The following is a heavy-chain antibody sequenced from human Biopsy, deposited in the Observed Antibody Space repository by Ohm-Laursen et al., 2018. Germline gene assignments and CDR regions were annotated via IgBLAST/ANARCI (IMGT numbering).Heavy chain of an antibody. CDR3: GRAVRNQLLTDP. CDR1: GYTFTGYD. CDR2: LNPVSGNS. V-gene: IGHV1-8*01. J-gene: IGHJ5*02. Sequence: ASVKVSCKASGYTFTGYDITWVRQASGQGPEWIGWLNPVSGNSNFGQKFRGRVTVTSDTSISTAYMELSGLTSDDTATYYCGRAVRNQLLTDPWGQGTLVTATS. D-gene: IGHD1-7*01.